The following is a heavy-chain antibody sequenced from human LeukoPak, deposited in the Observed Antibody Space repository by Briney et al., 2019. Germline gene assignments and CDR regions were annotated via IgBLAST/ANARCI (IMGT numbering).Heavy chain of an antibody. CDR3: AASSTAGNFDY. V-gene: IGHV1-58*01. D-gene: IGHD3-10*01. CDR2: IVVGSGNT. Sequence: ASVKVSCKASGFTFTSSAVQWVRQARGQRLEWIGWIVVGSGNTNYAQKFQERVTITRDMSTSTAYMELSGLRSEDTAVYYCAASSTAGNFDYWGQGTLVTVSS. J-gene: IGHJ4*02. CDR1: GFTFTSSA.